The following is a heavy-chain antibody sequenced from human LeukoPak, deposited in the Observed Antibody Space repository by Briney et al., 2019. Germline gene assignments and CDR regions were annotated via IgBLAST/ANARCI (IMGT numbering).Heavy chain of an antibody. CDR1: GFTFDDYA. CDR2: ISGDGGST. D-gene: IGHD3-10*01. Sequence: GGSLRLSCAGFGFTFDDYAMHWVRQAPGKGLEWVSLISGDGGSTYYADSVKGRFTISRDNSKNSLYLQMNSLRTEDTALYYCANGRLDYYGSGSYPDYWGQGTLVTVSS. CDR3: ANGRLDYYGSGSYPDY. J-gene: IGHJ4*02. V-gene: IGHV3-43*02.